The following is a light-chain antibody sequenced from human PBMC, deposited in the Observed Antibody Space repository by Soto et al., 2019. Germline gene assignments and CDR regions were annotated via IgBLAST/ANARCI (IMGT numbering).Light chain of an antibody. CDR3: QQYKMYSPRT. J-gene: IGKJ4*02. V-gene: IGKV1-5*01. Sequence: SPATLSVKIGDSVTITVPASQSISTWLAWYQQRPGKAPKLLXYDASSLESGVPSRFSGSGSGTEFTLTISSLQPDDFATYYCQQYKMYSPRTFGEGTKVDIK. CDR1: QSISTW. CDR2: DAS.